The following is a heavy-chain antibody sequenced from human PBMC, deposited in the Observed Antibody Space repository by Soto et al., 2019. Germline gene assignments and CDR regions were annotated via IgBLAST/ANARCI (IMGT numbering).Heavy chain of an antibody. V-gene: IGHV1-2*02. J-gene: IGHJ4*02. CDR1: GYTFTDYY. CDR2: INPNNGDT. CDR3: ARSVSFITTRPAY. D-gene: IGHD3-10*01. Sequence: QVQLVQSGAEVKKPGASVRVSCKASGYTFTDYYMHWVRQAPGQGLECMGWINPNNGDTNYAQKFQVRVTMTRDTSSITAYLEVSRLRSDDTALYDCARSVSFITTRPAYWGQGTLVTFSS.